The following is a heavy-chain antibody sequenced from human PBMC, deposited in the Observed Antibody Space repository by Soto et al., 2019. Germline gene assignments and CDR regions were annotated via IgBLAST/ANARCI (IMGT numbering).Heavy chain of an antibody. CDR2: INWKSNSI. J-gene: IGHJ4*02. V-gene: IGHV3-9*01. CDR1: GFTFDDYA. Sequence: LRLSCTASGFTFDDYAMYWVRQAPEKGLEWVSGINWKSNSIGYADSVKGRFTISRDNAKNALYLEMNSLRAEDTALYFCAKGLRGYIAGASDYWGQGTLVTVSS. D-gene: IGHD6-13*01. CDR3: AKGLRGYIAGASDY.